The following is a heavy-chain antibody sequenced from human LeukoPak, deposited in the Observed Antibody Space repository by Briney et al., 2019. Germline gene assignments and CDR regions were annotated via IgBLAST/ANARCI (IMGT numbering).Heavy chain of an antibody. CDR2: INHSGST. D-gene: IGHD6-19*01. V-gene: IGHV4-34*01. CDR1: GGSFSGYY. CDR3: ARGHIAVAGTVSAFDI. J-gene: IGHJ3*02. Sequence: KPSETLSLTCAVYGGSFSGYYWSWIRQPPGKGLEWIGEINHSGSTNYNPSLKSRVTISVDTSKNQFSLKLSSVTAADTAVYYCARGHIAVAGTVSAFDIWGQGTMVTVSS.